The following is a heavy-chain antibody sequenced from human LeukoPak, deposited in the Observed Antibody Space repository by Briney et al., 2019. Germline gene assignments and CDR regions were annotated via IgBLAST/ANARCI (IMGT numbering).Heavy chain of an antibody. V-gene: IGHV1-69*06. CDR3: ARDSREYYYKPVDY. CDR1: GGTFSSYA. D-gene: IGHD3-10*01. Sequence: SVKVSCKASGGTFSSYAISWVRQAPGQGLEWMGGIIPIFGTANYAQKFQGRVTITADKSTSTAYMELSSLRSEDTAVYYCARDSREYYYKPVDYWGQGTLVTVSS. J-gene: IGHJ4*02. CDR2: IIPIFGTA.